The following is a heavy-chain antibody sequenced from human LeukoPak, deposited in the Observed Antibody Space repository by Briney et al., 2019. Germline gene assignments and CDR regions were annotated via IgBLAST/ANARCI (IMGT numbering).Heavy chain of an antibody. D-gene: IGHD5-18*01. V-gene: IGHV3-30-3*01. CDR1: GFTFSSYA. Sequence: PGRSLRLSCAASGFTFSSYAMHWVRQAPGKGLEWVAVISYDGSNKYYADSVKGRFTISRDNSKNTLYLQMNSLRAEDTAVYYCARDRVTYSYYYYYGMDVWGQGTMVTVSS. CDR3: ARDRVTYSYYYYYGMDV. J-gene: IGHJ6*02. CDR2: ISYDGSNK.